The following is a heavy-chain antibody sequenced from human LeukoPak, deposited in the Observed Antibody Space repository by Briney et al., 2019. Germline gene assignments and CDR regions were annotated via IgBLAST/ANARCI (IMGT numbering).Heavy chain of an antibody. Sequence: SVKVSCKASGGTFSSYAISWVRQAPGQGLEWMGGIIPIFGTANYAQKFQGRVTITADESTSTAYMELSSLRSEDTAVYYCARERGRDTASDEDAFDIWGQGTMVTVSS. CDR2: IIPIFGTA. CDR3: ARERGRDTASDEDAFDI. D-gene: IGHD5-18*01. CDR1: GGTFSSYA. J-gene: IGHJ3*02. V-gene: IGHV1-69*13.